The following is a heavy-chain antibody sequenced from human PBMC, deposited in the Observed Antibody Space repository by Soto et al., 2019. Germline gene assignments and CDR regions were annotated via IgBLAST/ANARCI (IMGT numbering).Heavy chain of an antibody. CDR2: ISGRGGST. D-gene: IGHD1-1*01. CDR3: ARSSGDTWEQYYFDY. V-gene: IGHV3-23*01. CDR1: GFIFSDYS. J-gene: IGHJ4*02. Sequence: EVQLLESGGGLVLPGVSLRLSCAASGFIFSDYSMSWVRQAPGKGLEWVSGISGRGGSTYYADSVKGRFTISRDSSRNTLFLQMNSLRAEDTALYFCARSSGDTWEQYYFDYWGQGTLVPVSS.